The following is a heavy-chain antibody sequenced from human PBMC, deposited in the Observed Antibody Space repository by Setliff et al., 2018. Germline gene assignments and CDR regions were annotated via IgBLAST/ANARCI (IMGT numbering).Heavy chain of an antibody. CDR1: GDSIRRGDY. D-gene: IGHD5-12*01. Sequence: SETLSLTCTVSGDSIRRGDYWSWIRQHPGKGLEWIGYIHHSGETFYNPSLRSRVTISVDTSKNQFSLKLTSLTAADTAVYYCARAKDGYDFDYSDYWGQGTPVTVSS. J-gene: IGHJ4*02. CDR2: IHHSGET. V-gene: IGHV4-31*03. CDR3: ARAKDGYDFDYSDY.